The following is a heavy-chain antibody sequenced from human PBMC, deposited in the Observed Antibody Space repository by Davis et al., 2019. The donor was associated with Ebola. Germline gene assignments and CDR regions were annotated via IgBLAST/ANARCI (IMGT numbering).Heavy chain of an antibody. CDR2: INHSGST. CDR1: GGSFSGYY. Sequence: MPSETLSLTCAVYGGSFSGYYWSWIRQPPGKGLEWIGEINHSGSTNYNPSLKSRVTISVDTSKNQFSLKLSSVTAADTAVYYCTRQGGYYYYGMDVWGQGTTVTVSS. J-gene: IGHJ6*02. V-gene: IGHV4-34*01. CDR3: TRQGGYYYYGMDV. D-gene: IGHD3-16*01.